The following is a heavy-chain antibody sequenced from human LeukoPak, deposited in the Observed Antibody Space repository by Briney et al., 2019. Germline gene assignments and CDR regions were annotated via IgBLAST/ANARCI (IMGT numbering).Heavy chain of an antibody. CDR1: GGSISSYY. Sequence: PSETLSLTCTVSGGSISSYYWSWIRQPPGKGLEWIGYIYYSGSTNYNPSLKSRVTISVDTSKNQFSLKLSSVTAADTAVYYCARNKYSPDYWGQGTLVTVSS. CDR2: IYYSGST. D-gene: IGHD6-6*01. V-gene: IGHV4-59*01. CDR3: ARNKYSPDY. J-gene: IGHJ4*02.